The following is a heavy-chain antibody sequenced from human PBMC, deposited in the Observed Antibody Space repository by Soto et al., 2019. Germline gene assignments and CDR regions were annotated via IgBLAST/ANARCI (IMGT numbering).Heavy chain of an antibody. CDR1: GGSVNGYY. CDR3: ATRIKVFGLLIPPFDT. Sequence: SETLSLTCAVYGGSVNGYYWNWIRQPPGKGLEWIGEINHTGGTHYNPSLKSRVTMSVDTSKNQFSLRLSSVTAAETAIYYCATRIKVFGLLIPPFDTWGQGTQVTVSS. D-gene: IGHD3-3*01. CDR2: INHTGGT. V-gene: IGHV4-34*01. J-gene: IGHJ5*02.